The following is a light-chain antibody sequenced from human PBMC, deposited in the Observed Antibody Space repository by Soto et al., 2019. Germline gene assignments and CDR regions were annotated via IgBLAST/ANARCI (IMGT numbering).Light chain of an antibody. V-gene: IGLV2-14*03. CDR1: SSDIGSYNY. Sequence: QSALTQPASVSGSPGQSITISCTGTSSDIGSYNYVSWYQHHPGRVPQLLIYDVSYRPSGISNRFSGSKSGNTASLTISGLQAEDEADYYCSSCTSSSTIFGGGTKVTVL. CDR3: SSCTSSSTI. CDR2: DVS. J-gene: IGLJ2*01.